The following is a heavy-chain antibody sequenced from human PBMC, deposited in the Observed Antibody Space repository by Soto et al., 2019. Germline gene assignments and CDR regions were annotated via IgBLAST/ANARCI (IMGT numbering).Heavy chain of an antibody. CDR1: GGSISSYY. Sequence: SETLSLTCTFSGGSISSYYWSWIRQPPGKGLEWIGYIYYSGSTNYNPSLKSRVTISVDTSKNQFSLKLSSVTAADTAVYYCARLSPKIIREDAFDIWGQGTMVTVSS. V-gene: IGHV4-59*08. CDR3: ARLSPKIIREDAFDI. J-gene: IGHJ3*02. CDR2: IYYSGST.